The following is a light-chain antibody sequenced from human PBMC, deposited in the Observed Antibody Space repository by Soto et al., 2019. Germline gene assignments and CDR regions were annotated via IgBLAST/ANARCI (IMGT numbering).Light chain of an antibody. J-gene: IGKJ4*01. Sequence: EIVLTQSPGTLSLSPGERATLSCRASQSVSSSYLVWYQQKPGQAPRLLIYGASSRATGIPDRFSGSGSGTDFTLTISRLEPEYFAVYYCQQYGSSPRTFGGGTKVDIK. CDR2: GAS. CDR1: QSVSSSY. V-gene: IGKV3-20*01. CDR3: QQYGSSPRT.